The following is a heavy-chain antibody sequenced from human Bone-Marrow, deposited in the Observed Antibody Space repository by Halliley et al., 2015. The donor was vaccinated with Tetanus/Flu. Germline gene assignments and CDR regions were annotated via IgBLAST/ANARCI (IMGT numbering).Heavy chain of an antibody. CDR2: LSGNGDAT. J-gene: IGHJ3*02. Sequence: SLRLSCSASGFSFSTSAMSWVRQAPGKGLEWVSTLSGNGDATLYADSVMGRFTISRDISENTLFLQMNSLRAEDTAVYYCAKGGYGSGSKDALDIWGQGTMVTVSS. CDR1: GFSFSTSA. CDR3: AKGGYGSGSKDALDI. V-gene: IGHV3-23*01. D-gene: IGHD3-10*01.